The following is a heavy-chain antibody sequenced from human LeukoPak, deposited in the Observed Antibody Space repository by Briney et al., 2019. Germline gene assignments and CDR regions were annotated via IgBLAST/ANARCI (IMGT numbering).Heavy chain of an antibody. J-gene: IGHJ4*02. D-gene: IGHD3-9*01. CDR2: IYYSGST. CDR1: GGSISSYY. V-gene: IGHV4-59*01. CDR3: ARTLRYFDWCFDY. Sequence: SETLSPTCTVSGGSISSYYWSWIRQPPGKGLEWIGYIYYSGSTNYNPSLKSRVTISVDTSKNQSSLKLSSVTAADTAVYYCARTLRYFDWCFDYWGQGTLVTVSS.